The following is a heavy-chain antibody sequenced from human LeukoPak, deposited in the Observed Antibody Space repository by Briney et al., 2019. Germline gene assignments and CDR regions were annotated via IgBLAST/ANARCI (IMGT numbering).Heavy chain of an antibody. Sequence: GESLKISCKGSGYSFTSYWISWVHQMPGKGLGWMGRIDPSDSYTNYSPSFQGHVTISADKSISTAYLQWSSLKASDTAMYYCARHLPSTYYYDSSAYPPDDYWGQGTLVTVSS. CDR1: GYSFTSYW. D-gene: IGHD3-22*01. CDR3: ARHLPSTYYYDSSAYPPDDY. J-gene: IGHJ4*02. V-gene: IGHV5-10-1*01. CDR2: IDPSDSYT.